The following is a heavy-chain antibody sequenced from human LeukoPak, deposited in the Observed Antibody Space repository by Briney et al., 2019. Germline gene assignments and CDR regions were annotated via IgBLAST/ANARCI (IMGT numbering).Heavy chain of an antibody. D-gene: IGHD6-13*01. Sequence: GRSLRLSCAASGFTFSSYGMHWVRQAPGKGLEWVAVISYDGSNEHYADSVKGRFTISRDTSRNTLYLHMNSLRAEDTAVYFCAKDGSSSSFDYWGQGTLVTVSS. CDR1: GFTFSSYG. CDR2: ISYDGSNE. J-gene: IGHJ4*02. V-gene: IGHV3-30*18. CDR3: AKDGSSSSFDY.